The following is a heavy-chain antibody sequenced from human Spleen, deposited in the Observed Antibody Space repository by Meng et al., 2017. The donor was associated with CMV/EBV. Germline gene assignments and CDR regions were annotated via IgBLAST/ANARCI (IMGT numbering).Heavy chain of an antibody. CDR1: FGSYA. J-gene: IGHJ5*02. V-gene: IGHV1-69*10. CDR3: ASLRNYYGSGSYITAEFDP. CDR2: IIPILGIA. D-gene: IGHD3-10*01. Sequence: FGSYAISWVRQAPGQGLEWMGGIIPILGIANYAQKFQGRVTITADKSTSTAYMELSSLRSEDTAVYYCASLRNYYGSGSYITAEFDPWGQGTLVTVSS.